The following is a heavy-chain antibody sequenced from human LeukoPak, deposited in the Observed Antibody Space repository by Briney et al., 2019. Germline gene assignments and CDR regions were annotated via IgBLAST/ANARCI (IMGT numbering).Heavy chain of an antibody. D-gene: IGHD3-10*01. J-gene: IGHJ5*02. CDR1: GGSFSGYY. Sequence: SETLSLTCAVYGGSFSGYYWSWIRQPPGKGLEWIGSIYYSGSTYYNPSLKSRVTISVDTSKNQFSLKLSSVTAADTAVYCCARLYPVRGVSVGWFDPWGQGTLVTVSS. CDR3: ARLYPVRGVSVGWFDP. V-gene: IGHV4-34*01. CDR2: IYYSGST.